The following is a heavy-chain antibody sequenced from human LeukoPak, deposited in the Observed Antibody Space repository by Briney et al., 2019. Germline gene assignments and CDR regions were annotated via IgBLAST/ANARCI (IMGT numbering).Heavy chain of an antibody. J-gene: IGHJ6*02. D-gene: IGHD3-3*01. CDR2: ISSSSSTI. CDR1: GFTFSSYS. Sequence: GGSLRLSCAASGFTFSSYSMNWVRQAPGNGLEWVSYISSSSSTIYYADSVKGRFTISRDNAKNSLYLQMNSLRDEDTAVYYCARHALEWFKKQTYGMDVWGQGTTVTVSS. CDR3: ARHALEWFKKQTYGMDV. V-gene: IGHV3-48*02.